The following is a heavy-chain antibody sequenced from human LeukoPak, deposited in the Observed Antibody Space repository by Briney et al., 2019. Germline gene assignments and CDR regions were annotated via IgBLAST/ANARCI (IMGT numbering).Heavy chain of an antibody. CDR1: GFSISSGFY. CDR2: IHHSGST. CDR3: ASDAPGLLGY. V-gene: IGHV4-38-2*02. D-gene: IGHD1-26*01. J-gene: IGHJ4*02. Sequence: SETLSLTCTVSGFSISSGFYWGWIRQPPGKGMEWIGNIHHSGSTYYNPSLKSRVTISVDTSKNQCSLKVTSVTATDTAVYYCASDAPGLLGYWGQGTLVTVSS.